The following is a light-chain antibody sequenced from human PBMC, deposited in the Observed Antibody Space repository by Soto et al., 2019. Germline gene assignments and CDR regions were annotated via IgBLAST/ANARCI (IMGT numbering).Light chain of an antibody. Sequence: QSVLTQPPSASGTPGQWVTISCSGSSSNVGSQYVYWYQQLPETAPKLLIYSNNQRPSGVPDRFSGSKSGTSASLAISGLRADDAADYYCATWDDLLTGPVFGRGTKLTVL. CDR2: SNN. CDR3: ATWDDLLTGPV. J-gene: IGLJ2*01. CDR1: SSNVGSQY. V-gene: IGLV1-47*02.